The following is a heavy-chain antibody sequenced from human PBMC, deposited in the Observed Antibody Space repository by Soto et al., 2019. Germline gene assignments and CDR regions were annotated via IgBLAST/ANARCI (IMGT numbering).Heavy chain of an antibody. V-gene: IGHV3-74*01. D-gene: IGHD2-2*01. J-gene: IGHJ6*02. Sequence: EVHLVESGGGLVQPGGSLRLSCAASGFTFSSNWMHWVRRVPGRGLLWVSRINTDGSETDYVDSVKGRFTISRDNAKNTLYLQMNSLRAEDTAVYYCAKAFSRYCSTTSCYGPRYHYGMDVWGQGTTVTVSS. CDR3: AKAFSRYCSTTSCYGPRYHYGMDV. CDR1: GFTFSSNW. CDR2: INTDGSET.